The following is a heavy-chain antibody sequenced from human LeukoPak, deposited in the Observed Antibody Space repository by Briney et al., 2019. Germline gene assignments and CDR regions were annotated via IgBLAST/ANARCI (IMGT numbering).Heavy chain of an antibody. V-gene: IGHV3-21*01. CDR3: ARQSSGWCSDL. Sequence: PGGSLRLSCAASGFTFSSYSMNWVRQAPGKGLEWVSSISSSSSYIYYADSVKGRFTISRDNAKNSLYLQMNSPRAEDAAVYYCARQSSGWCSDLWGQGTLVTVSS. J-gene: IGHJ4*02. CDR2: ISSSSSYI. CDR1: GFTFSSYS. D-gene: IGHD6-19*01.